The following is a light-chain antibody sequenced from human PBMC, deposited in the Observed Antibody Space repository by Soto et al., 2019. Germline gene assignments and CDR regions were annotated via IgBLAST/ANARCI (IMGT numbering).Light chain of an antibody. J-gene: IGKJ1*01. CDR1: QSVSSSY. V-gene: IGKV3-20*01. CDR3: QQYANWPKT. Sequence: DIVLTQSPGTLSLSPGDRATLSCRASQSVSSSYLAWYQQKPGRAPRLLIYGASSRATGIPDRFSGSGSGTDFTLTISRLETEDFAVYYCQQYANWPKTFGKGTKVDIK. CDR2: GAS.